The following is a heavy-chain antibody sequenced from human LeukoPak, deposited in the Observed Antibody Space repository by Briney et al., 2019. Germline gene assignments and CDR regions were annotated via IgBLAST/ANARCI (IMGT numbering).Heavy chain of an antibody. CDR1: GGSISSGDYY. CDR3: ATPWGRFGELLSPAGYFDY. CDR2: IYYSGST. D-gene: IGHD3-10*01. Sequence: SETLSLTCTVSGGSISSGDYYWSWIRQPPGKGLEWIGYIYYSGSTYYNPSLKSRVTISVDTSKNQFSLKLSSVTAADTAVFYCATPWGRFGELLSPAGYFDYWGQGTLVTVSS. J-gene: IGHJ4*02. V-gene: IGHV4-30-4*01.